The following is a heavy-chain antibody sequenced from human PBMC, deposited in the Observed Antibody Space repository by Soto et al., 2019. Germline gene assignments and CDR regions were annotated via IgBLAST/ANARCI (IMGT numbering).Heavy chain of an antibody. CDR3: AHLTTGGFYFDY. Sequence: QITLKESGPTLVKPTQTLTLTCTFSGFSLRTSGVGVGWIRQPPGKALEWLALIYWDDGKRYSPSLKSRLTITKDTSKNQVVLRMTNMDPVDTATYYCAHLTTGGFYFDYWGHGTLVTVSS. CDR1: GFSLRTSGVG. J-gene: IGHJ4*01. D-gene: IGHD4-17*01. CDR2: IYWDDGK. V-gene: IGHV2-5*02.